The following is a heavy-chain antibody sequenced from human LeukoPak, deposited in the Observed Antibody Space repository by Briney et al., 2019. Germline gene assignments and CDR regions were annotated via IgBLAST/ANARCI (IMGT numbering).Heavy chain of an antibody. J-gene: IGHJ4*02. CDR1: GYTFTSYG. CDR2: ISAYNGNT. CDR3: ARDSHRDYCSGGSCYPDFDY. V-gene: IGHV1-18*01. D-gene: IGHD2-15*01. Sequence: ASVKVPCKASGYTFTSYGITWVRQAPGQGLEWMGWISAYNGNTNYAQKFQGRVTMTTDTSTSTAYMELRSLRSDDTAVYYCARDSHRDYCSGGSCYPDFDYWGQGTLVTVSS.